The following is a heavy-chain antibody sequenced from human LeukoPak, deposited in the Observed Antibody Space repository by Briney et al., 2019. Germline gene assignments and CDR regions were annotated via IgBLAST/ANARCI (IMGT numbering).Heavy chain of an antibody. CDR2: INHSGST. V-gene: IGHV4-34*01. CDR3: ARGYFFGYYYMDV. CDR1: GGSFSGYY. D-gene: IGHD2/OR15-2a*01. Sequence: SETLSLTCAVYGGSFSGYYWSWIRQPPGKVQEWIGEINHSGSTNYNPSLKSRVTISVDTSKNQFSLKLSSVTAADTAVYYCARGYFFGYYYMDVWGKGTTVTVSS. J-gene: IGHJ6*03.